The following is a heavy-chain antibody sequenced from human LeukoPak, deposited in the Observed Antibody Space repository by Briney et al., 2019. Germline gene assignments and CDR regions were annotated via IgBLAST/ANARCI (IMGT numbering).Heavy chain of an antibody. J-gene: IGHJ4*02. V-gene: IGHV5-51*01. CDR1: ADSFTNSW. CDR2: IYPGDSDT. Sequence: HGESLKISCKGSADSFTNSWIGWVRQMPGKGLDWMGIIYPGDSDTRYNSAFQGQVTISADMSISAAYLELNSLQASDTAIFYCVRLGGPIVGSIEYWGQGTLVTVSS. D-gene: IGHD3-3*02. CDR3: VRLGGPIVGSIEY.